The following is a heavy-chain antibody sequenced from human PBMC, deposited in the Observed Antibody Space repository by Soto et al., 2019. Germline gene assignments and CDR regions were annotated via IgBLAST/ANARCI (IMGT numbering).Heavy chain of an antibody. CDR3: ARGNVVPAASNWFDP. Sequence: SETLSHTCTFSGGSMISGGDYWSWIRQHPGKGLEWIGYIYYSGSTYYNPSLKSRVTISVDTSKNQFSLKLSSVTAADTAVYYCARGNVVPAASNWFDPWGQGTLVTVSS. CDR1: GGSMISGGDY. D-gene: IGHD2-2*01. CDR2: IYYSGST. J-gene: IGHJ5*02. V-gene: IGHV4-31*03.